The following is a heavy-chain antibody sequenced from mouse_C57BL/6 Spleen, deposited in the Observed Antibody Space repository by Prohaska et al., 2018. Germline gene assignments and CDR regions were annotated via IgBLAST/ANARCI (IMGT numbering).Heavy chain of an antibody. J-gene: IGHJ2*01. V-gene: IGHV1-53*01. CDR2: INPSNGGT. CDR3: ARTRTTALDY. CDR1: GYTFTSYW. Sequence: GYTFTSYWMHWVKHRPGQGLEWIGNINPSNGGTNYNEKFKSKATLTVDKSSSTAYMQLSSLTSEDSAVYYCARTRTTALDYWGQGTTLTVSS. D-gene: IGHD1-2*01.